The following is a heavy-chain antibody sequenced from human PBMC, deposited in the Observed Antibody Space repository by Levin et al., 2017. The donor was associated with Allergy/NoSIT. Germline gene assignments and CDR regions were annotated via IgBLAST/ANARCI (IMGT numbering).Heavy chain of an antibody. CDR1: GFTFSSYG. D-gene: IGHD7-27*01. CDR2: IAYYGSDK. V-gene: IGHV3-30*04. Sequence: GGSLRLSCAASGFTFSSYGIHWVRQAPGKGLEWVAVIAYYGSDKYYADSVKGRITISRDNSKNTVYLQMNSLRGDDTALYYCARARGDWGKVGYYFDYWGQGTLVAVSS. CDR3: ARARGDWGKVGYYFDY. J-gene: IGHJ4*02.